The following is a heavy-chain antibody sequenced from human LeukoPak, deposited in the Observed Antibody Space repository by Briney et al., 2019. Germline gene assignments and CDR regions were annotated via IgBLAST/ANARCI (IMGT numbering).Heavy chain of an antibody. J-gene: IGHJ5*02. V-gene: IGHV4-59*01. D-gene: IGHD5-12*01. CDR3: ARVGYSSNWYDD. CDR2: IYYSGST. Sequence: SETLSLTCTISGGSISSYYWSWIRQPPGKGLEWIGCIYYSGSTNHNPSLKSRVTISVDTSKNQFSLKLSSVTAADTAVYYCARVGYSSNWYDDWGQGTLVTVSS. CDR1: GGSISSYY.